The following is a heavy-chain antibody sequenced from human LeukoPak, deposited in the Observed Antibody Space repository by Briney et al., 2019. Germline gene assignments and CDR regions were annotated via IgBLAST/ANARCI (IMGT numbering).Heavy chain of an antibody. CDR1: GGSFSGYY. CDR3: ARLRYDFWSGYYGEYYFDY. V-gene: IGHV4-34*01. Sequence: SETLSLTCAVYGGSFSGYYWSWIRQPPGKGLEWIGEINHSGSTNYNPSLKSRVTISVDTSKNQFSLKLSSVTAADTAVYYCARLRYDFWSGYYGEYYFDYWGQGTLVTVSS. CDR2: INHSGST. J-gene: IGHJ4*02. D-gene: IGHD3-3*01.